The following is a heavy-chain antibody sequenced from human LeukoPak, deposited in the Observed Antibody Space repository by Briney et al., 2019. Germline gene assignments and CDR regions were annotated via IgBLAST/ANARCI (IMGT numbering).Heavy chain of an antibody. CDR3: AREFYYDSSGYDAFDI. V-gene: IGHV1-2*06. Sequence: GASVKVSCKASGYTFTGYYMHWVRQAPGQGLEWMGRINPNSGGTNYAQKFQGRATMTRDTSISTAYMELSRLRSDDTAVYYCAREFYYDSSGYDAFDIWGQGTMVTVSS. J-gene: IGHJ3*02. CDR2: INPNSGGT. CDR1: GYTFTGYY. D-gene: IGHD3-22*01.